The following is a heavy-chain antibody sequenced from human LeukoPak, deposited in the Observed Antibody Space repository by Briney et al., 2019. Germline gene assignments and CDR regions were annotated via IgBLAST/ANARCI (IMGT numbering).Heavy chain of an antibody. V-gene: IGHV4-34*01. Sequence: SETLSLTCAVYGGSFSGYYWSWIRQPPGKGLEWIGEINPSGSTNYNPSLKSRVTISVDTSKNQFSLKLTSVTAADTAVYYCARTYGSGSYDVFDIWGQGTMVTVSS. CDR3: ARTYGSGSYDVFDI. CDR1: GGSFSGYY. D-gene: IGHD3-10*01. J-gene: IGHJ3*02. CDR2: INPSGST.